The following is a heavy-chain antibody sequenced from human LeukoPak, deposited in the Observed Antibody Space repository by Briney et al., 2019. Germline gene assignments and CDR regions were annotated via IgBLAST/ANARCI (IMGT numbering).Heavy chain of an antibody. CDR3: ARESHDVLQYVGGH. CDR1: GYSFTTYY. Sequence: ASVKVSCKAFGYSFTTYYMHWVRQAPGQGLEWMGIINCSSGRTNYAQKFQGRVTMTRDTSTSTVFMELSSLRSEDTAVYSCARESHDVLQYVGGHWGQGTLVTVSS. J-gene: IGHJ4*02. V-gene: IGHV1-46*01. CDR2: INCSSGRT. D-gene: IGHD3-9*01.